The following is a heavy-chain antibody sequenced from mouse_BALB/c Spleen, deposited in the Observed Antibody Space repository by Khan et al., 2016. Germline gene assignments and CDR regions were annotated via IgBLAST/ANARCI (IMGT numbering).Heavy chain of an antibody. V-gene: IGHV9-2-1*01. D-gene: IGHD1-1*01. CDR2: INTETGEP. J-gene: IGHJ4*01. CDR3: ARSRGSSYDYYAMDY. CDR1: GYTFTDYS. Sequence: QIQLVQSGPGLKKPGETVKISCKASGYTFTDYSMHWVKQAPGKGLKWMGWINTETGEPTYADDFKGRFAFSLETSASTAYLQINNLKNEDTATYFCARSRGSSYDYYAMDYWGQGTSVTVSS.